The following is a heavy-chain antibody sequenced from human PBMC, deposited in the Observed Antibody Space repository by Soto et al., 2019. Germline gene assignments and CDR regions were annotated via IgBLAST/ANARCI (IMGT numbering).Heavy chain of an antibody. CDR3: ARLRAGAYYDSSGSTPIYGMDV. CDR2: IYPGDSDT. D-gene: IGHD3-22*01. Sequence: EVQLVQSGAEVKKPGESLKISCKGSGYSFTSYWIGWVRQMPGKGLEWMGIIYPGDSDTRYSPSFQGQVTISADKSISTAYLQWSSLKASDTAMYYCARLRAGAYYDSSGSTPIYGMDVWGQGTTVTVSS. V-gene: IGHV5-51*01. CDR1: GYSFTSYW. J-gene: IGHJ6*02.